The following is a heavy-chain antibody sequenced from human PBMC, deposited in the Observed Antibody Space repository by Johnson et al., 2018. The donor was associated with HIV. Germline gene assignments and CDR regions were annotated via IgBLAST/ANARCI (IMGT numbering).Heavy chain of an antibody. Sequence: VQLVESGGGVVQPGRSLRLSCAASGFTFSNYDMHWVRQATGKGLEWVSTIGSTGDTYYPGSVKGRFTISRENAKNSLYLQMNSLRAEDTAVYYCAKERKLGGLYPAFDIWGQGTMVTVSS. CDR3: AKERKLGGLYPAFDI. J-gene: IGHJ3*02. CDR1: GFTFSNYD. V-gene: IGHV3-13*01. D-gene: IGHD7-27*01. CDR2: IGSTGDT.